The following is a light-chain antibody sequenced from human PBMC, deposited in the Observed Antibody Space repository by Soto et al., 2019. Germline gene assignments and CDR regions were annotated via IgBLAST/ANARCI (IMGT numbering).Light chain of an antibody. CDR2: WAS. CDR1: QSVFYSSTNKNY. J-gene: IGKJ1*01. Sequence: DIVMTQSPDSLAVSLGERATINCKSSQSVFYSSTNKNYLAWYQQKPGQPPKLLIYWASIRESGVPDRFSGSGYGKDFTLTISSLQGDDVAVYYWYKYYNYPPRTFGQGTKVEIK. CDR3: YKYYNYPPRT. V-gene: IGKV4-1*01.